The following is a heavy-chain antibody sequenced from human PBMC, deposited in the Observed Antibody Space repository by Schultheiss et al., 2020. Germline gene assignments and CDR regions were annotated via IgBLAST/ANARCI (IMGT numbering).Heavy chain of an antibody. V-gene: IGHV3-33*01. CDR1: GFTFSSYG. Sequence: GGSLRLSCAASGFTFSSYGMHWVRQAPGKGLEWVAIIWYDGSNEYYEDSVKGRFTISRDNSKNTLYLQMNSLRVEDTAVYYCARDRYKYSVGGMDVWGQGTTVNVS. CDR3: ARDRYKYSVGGMDV. J-gene: IGHJ6*02. D-gene: IGHD3-16*02. CDR2: IWYDGSNE.